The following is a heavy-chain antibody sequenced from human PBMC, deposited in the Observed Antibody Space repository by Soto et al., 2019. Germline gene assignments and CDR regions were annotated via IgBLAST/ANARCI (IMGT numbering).Heavy chain of an antibody. Sequence: PGGSLRLSCAASGFNFSSYWMHWVRQAPGKGLVWVSRINSDGSSTSYADSVKGRFTISRDNAKNTLYLQMNSLRAEDTAVYYCAREYDSSGSNWFDPWGQGTLVTVSS. V-gene: IGHV3-74*01. CDR1: GFNFSSYW. D-gene: IGHD3-22*01. CDR3: AREYDSSGSNWFDP. CDR2: INSDGSST. J-gene: IGHJ5*02.